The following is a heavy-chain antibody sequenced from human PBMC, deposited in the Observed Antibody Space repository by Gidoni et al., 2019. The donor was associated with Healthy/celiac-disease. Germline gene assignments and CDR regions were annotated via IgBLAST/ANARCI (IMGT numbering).Heavy chain of an antibody. D-gene: IGHD2-21*01. CDR1: GYTFPSHY. CDR3: ARDPLCGGDCYYYYGMDV. V-gene: IGHV1-46*01. J-gene: IGHJ6*02. CDR2: INPSGGST. Sequence: QVQLVQSGAEVKKPGASVKVSCKASGYTFPSHYLPWVRQAPGQGLEWMGIINPSGGSTSYAQKFQGRVTMTRDTSTSTVYMELSSLRSEDTAVYYCARDPLCGGDCYYYYGMDVWGQGTTVTVSS.